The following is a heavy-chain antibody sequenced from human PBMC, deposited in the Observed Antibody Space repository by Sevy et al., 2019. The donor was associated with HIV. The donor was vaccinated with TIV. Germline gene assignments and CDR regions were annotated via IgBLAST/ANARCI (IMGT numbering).Heavy chain of an antibody. CDR3: VWSSSWYTGDI. CDR1: GYIFTNYG. D-gene: IGHD6-13*01. V-gene: IGHV1-18*04. CDR2: IGPNSGQS. J-gene: IGHJ4*02. Sequence: ASVKVSCKASGYIFTNYGINWVRQAPGQGLEWMGWIGPNSGQSSYAQKFQGRVTMSTDTSTSTAYIEMRSLRSADTAVYYCVWSSSWYTGDIWGQGTLVTVSS.